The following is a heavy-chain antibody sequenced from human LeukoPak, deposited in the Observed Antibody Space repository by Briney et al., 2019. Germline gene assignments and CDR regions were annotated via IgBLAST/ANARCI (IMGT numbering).Heavy chain of an antibody. Sequence: GGSLRLSCAASAYTFSTYWMHWVRQAPGKGQVWVSRINSDGSSTRYADSVKGRFTISRDNTKNTLYLQMNSLRAEDTAVYYCVREDSVNFPDAFDIWGQGTMVTVSS. D-gene: IGHD5/OR15-5a*01. CDR3: VREDSVNFPDAFDI. CDR2: INSDGSST. J-gene: IGHJ3*02. CDR1: AYTFSTYW. V-gene: IGHV3-74*01.